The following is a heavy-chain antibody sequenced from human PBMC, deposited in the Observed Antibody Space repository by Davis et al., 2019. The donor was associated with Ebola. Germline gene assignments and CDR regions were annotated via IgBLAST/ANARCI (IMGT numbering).Heavy chain of an antibody. D-gene: IGHD2/OR15-2a*01. CDR3: ARGPSIRHFDY. CDR1: GGSISSSSYY. Sequence: MPSETLSLTCTVSGGSISSSSYYWGWIRQPPGKGLEWIGSIYYSGSTYYNPSLKSRVTISVDTSKNQFSLKLSSVTAADTAVYYCARGPSIRHFDYWGQGTLVTVSS. V-gene: IGHV4-39*07. J-gene: IGHJ4*02. CDR2: IYYSGST.